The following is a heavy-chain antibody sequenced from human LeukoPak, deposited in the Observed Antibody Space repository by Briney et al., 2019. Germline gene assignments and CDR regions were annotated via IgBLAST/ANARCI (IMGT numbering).Heavy chain of an antibody. V-gene: IGHV3-48*03. CDR3: ARVERYFDWSYQYYYMDV. CDR1: GFTFSNYE. D-gene: IGHD3-9*01. Sequence: GGSLRLSCAASGFTFSNYEMNWVRQAPGKGLEWVSYISSSGSPIYYADSVKGRFTISRDNAKNSLYLQMNSLRAEDTAVYYCARVERYFDWSYQYYYMDVWGRGTTVTVSS. J-gene: IGHJ6*03. CDR2: ISSSGSPI.